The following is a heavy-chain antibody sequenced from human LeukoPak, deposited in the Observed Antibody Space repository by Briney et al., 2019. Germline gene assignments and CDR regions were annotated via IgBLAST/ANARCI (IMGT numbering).Heavy chain of an antibody. Sequence: GGSLRLSCAASGFTFSDYAMHWVRQAPGKGLEWVAVISKDGSDKYYPGSVRGRFTISRDNSKNSIYLQMDSPRAEDTAIYYCARDYWWNYDYWGQGTLVTVSS. V-gene: IGHV3-30-3*01. CDR2: ISKDGSDK. CDR3: ARDYWWNYDY. CDR1: GFTFSDYA. J-gene: IGHJ4*02. D-gene: IGHD1-7*01.